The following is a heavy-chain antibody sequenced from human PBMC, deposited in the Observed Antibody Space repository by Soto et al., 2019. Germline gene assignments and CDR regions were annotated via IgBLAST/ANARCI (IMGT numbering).Heavy chain of an antibody. J-gene: IGHJ4*02. V-gene: IGHV4-39*01. D-gene: IGHD6-13*01. CDR2: LHYSGRT. CDR3: ARHLLRVSAGHETKTARFDY. CDR1: GGSIGSSTYY. Sequence: SETLSLTCTVSGGSIGSSTYYWGWIRQSPGKGLEWIASLHYSGRTYYNPSLKSRVSISLDTSKNQLFLILNSVTAADTSVYYCARHLLRVSAGHETKTARFDYWGQGTLVTVSS.